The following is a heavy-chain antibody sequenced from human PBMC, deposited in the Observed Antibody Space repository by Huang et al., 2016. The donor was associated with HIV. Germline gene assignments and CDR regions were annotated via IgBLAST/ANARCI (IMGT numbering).Heavy chain of an antibody. CDR2: IKSKTERGTT. CDR3: TTGTRDYLNAFDI. CDR1: GFSFSSAW. V-gene: IGHV3-15*07. D-gene: IGHD1-7*01. J-gene: IGHJ3*02. Sequence: EVQLVESGGGLVKPGGSLRLSCDVSGFSFSSAWVNWVRQAPGKGLEWVGRIKSKTERGTTDYAAPVKGRFTISRDDSKNTLYLQMNSLKTEDTGVYYCTTGTRDYLNAFDIWGQGTKVTVSS.